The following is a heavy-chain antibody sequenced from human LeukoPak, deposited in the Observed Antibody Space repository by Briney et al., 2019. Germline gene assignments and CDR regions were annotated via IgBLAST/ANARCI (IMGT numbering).Heavy chain of an antibody. D-gene: IGHD6-13*01. CDR1: GFTFSSYS. J-gene: IGHJ6*03. CDR2: ISSSSSYI. Sequence: GRSLRLSCAASGFTFSSYSMQWVRQAPGKGLEWVSSISSSSSYIYYADSVKGRFTISRDNAKNSLYLQMNSLRAEDTAVYYCARVLAGYSSSWTNYYYYYYMDVWGKGTTVTISS. V-gene: IGHV3-21*01. CDR3: ARVLAGYSSSWTNYYYYYYMDV.